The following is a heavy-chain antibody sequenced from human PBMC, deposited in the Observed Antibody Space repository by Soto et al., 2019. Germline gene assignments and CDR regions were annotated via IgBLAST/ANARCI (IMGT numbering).Heavy chain of an antibody. CDR3: AKDLYSDIVVVGEDYGMDV. J-gene: IGHJ6*02. D-gene: IGHD2-2*01. CDR2: ISYDRSNK. CDR1: GFTFSSYG. V-gene: IGHV3-30*18. Sequence: PGGSLRLSCAASGFTFSSYGMHWVRQAPGKGLEWVAVISYDRSNKYYADSVKGRFTISRDNSKNTLYLQMNSLRAEDTAVYYCAKDLYSDIVVVGEDYGMDVWGQGTTVTVSS.